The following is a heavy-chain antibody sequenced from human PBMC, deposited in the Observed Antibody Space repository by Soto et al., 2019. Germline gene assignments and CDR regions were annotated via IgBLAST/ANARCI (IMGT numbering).Heavy chain of an antibody. CDR3: VTWVSAHFEY. D-gene: IGHD2-8*01. J-gene: IGHJ4*02. CDR1: GLTFRNHA. V-gene: IGHV3-23*01. CDR2: ISDSGVNT. Sequence: GGSLRLSCTTSGLTFRNHAMTWVRQAPDKGLEWVPTISDSGVNTHYADSVKGRFTVSRDNSRHTLYLQMNSLRGEDTAVYYCVTWVSAHFEYCRKGTVVAVSS.